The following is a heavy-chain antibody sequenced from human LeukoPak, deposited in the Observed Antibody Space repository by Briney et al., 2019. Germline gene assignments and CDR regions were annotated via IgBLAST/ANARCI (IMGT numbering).Heavy chain of an antibody. CDR3: ARGGYNYGPSFY. CDR2: ISSSSSYI. Sequence: GGSLRLSCAASGFTFSSYSMNWVRQAPGKGLEWVSSISSSSSYIYYADSVKGRFTISRDNAKNSLYLQMNSLRAEDTAVYYCARGGYNYGPSFYWGQGTLVTVSS. D-gene: IGHD5-18*01. CDR1: GFTFSSYS. J-gene: IGHJ4*02. V-gene: IGHV3-21*01.